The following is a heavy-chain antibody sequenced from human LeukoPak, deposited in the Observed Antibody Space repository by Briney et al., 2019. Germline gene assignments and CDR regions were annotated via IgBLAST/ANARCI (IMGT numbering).Heavy chain of an antibody. D-gene: IGHD3-3*01. Sequence: GGSLRLSCAASGFTFSSYGMHWVRQAPGKGLEWVAFIRYDGSNKYYADSVKGRFTISRDNSKNTLYLQMNSLRAEDTAVYYCAREAYDFWSGYNWFDPWGQGTLVTVSS. J-gene: IGHJ5*02. CDR2: IRYDGSNK. V-gene: IGHV3-30*02. CDR3: AREAYDFWSGYNWFDP. CDR1: GFTFSSYG.